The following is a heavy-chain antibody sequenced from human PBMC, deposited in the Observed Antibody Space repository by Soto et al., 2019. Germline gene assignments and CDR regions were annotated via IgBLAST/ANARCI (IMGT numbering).Heavy chain of an antibody. V-gene: IGHV1-69*02. J-gene: IGHJ4*02. Sequence: QVQLVQSGTEVKKPGSSVKDACKASGGTFRNDPINWVRQAPELGLEWMGSIFPLTDIPDYAQNFQARLTISADKSTSTAYMELSSLTSDDTAMYFCARGPLVVLNYFESWGQGTLVTVSS. CDR2: IFPLTDIP. CDR1: GGTFRNDP. CDR3: ARGPLVVLNYFES.